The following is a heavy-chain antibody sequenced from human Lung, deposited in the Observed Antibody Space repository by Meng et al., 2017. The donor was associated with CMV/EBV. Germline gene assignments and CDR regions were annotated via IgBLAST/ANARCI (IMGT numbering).Heavy chain of an antibody. CDR2: SRSKDFSYAT. Sequence: GESLKISCAVSGFSGSGIHWVRQASGKGLEWVGHSRSKDFSYATEFAASVKGRFTISRDESKNTAHLQMNSLKTEDTAVYYCTKDWSHAMDFWGQGTTVTVSS. CDR3: TKDWSHAMDF. CDR1: GFSGSG. V-gene: IGHV3-73*01. D-gene: IGHD1-1*01. J-gene: IGHJ6*02.